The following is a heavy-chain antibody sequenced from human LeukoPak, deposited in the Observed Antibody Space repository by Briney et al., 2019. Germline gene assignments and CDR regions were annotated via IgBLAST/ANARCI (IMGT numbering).Heavy chain of an antibody. J-gene: IGHJ4*02. V-gene: IGHV3-33*01. CDR3: AREGDFWSGYYFDY. D-gene: IGHD3-3*01. CDR1: GFTFSSYG. CDR2: IWYDGSNK. Sequence: GGSLRLSCAASGFTFSSYGMHWVRQAPGKGLEWVAVIWYDGSNKYYADSVKGRFTISRDNSKNTLYLHMNSLRAEDTAVYYCAREGDFWSGYYFDYWGQGTLVTVSS.